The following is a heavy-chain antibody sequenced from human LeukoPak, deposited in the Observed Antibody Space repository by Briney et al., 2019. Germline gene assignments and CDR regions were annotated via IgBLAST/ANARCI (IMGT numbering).Heavy chain of an antibody. CDR3: AKDRVDGSGSQFDS. CDR2: ITGSGALT. J-gene: IGHJ4*02. CDR1: GFTLSNYA. Sequence: GGSLRLSCAASGFTLSNYAMTWVRQAPGKGLEWVSSITGSGALTYYADSVKGRFTISKDNAMDTLFLQMNSLRADDTAVYYCAKDRVDGSGSQFDSWGQGSLVTVSS. D-gene: IGHD3-10*01. V-gene: IGHV3-23*01.